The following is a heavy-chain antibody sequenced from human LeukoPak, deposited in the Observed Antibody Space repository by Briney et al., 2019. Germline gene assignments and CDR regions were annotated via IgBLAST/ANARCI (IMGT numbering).Heavy chain of an antibody. J-gene: IGHJ4*02. V-gene: IGHV1-2*02. Sequence: ASVKVSFKASGYTFTGYYMHWVRQAPGQGLEWMGWINPNSGGTNYAQKFQGRVTMTRDTSISTAYMELSRLRSDDTAVYYCARDDYDILTGYYKGLDYWGQGTLVTVSS. D-gene: IGHD3-9*01. CDR1: GYTFTGYY. CDR2: INPNSGGT. CDR3: ARDDYDILTGYYKGLDY.